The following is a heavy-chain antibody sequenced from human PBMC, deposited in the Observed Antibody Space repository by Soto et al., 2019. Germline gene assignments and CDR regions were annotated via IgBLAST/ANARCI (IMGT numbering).Heavy chain of an antibody. Sequence: TLSLTCAVSGGSFTSNSWWTWVRQPPGQGLEWIGEIYRTGSTNYNPSLKSRVTIPLDKSENQFSLKVTSLTAADTAVYYCASRDPGTSVDYWGQGTLVTVSS. CDR1: GGSFTSNSW. J-gene: IGHJ4*02. CDR3: ASRDPGTSVDY. CDR2: IYRTGST. V-gene: IGHV4-4*02. D-gene: IGHD1-7*01.